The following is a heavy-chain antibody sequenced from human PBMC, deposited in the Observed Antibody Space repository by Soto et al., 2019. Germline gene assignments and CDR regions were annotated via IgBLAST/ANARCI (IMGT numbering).Heavy chain of an antibody. D-gene: IGHD3-3*01. Sequence: GGSLRLSCAASGFTFSSYSMNWVRQAPGKGLEWVSSISRSSSYIYYADSVKGRFTISRDNAKNSLYLQMNSLRAEDTAEYYCASAPPSWSGYHRGMDVWGQGTTVTVSS. CDR2: ISRSSSYI. J-gene: IGHJ6*02. CDR1: GFTFSSYS. V-gene: IGHV3-21*01. CDR3: ASAPPSWSGYHRGMDV.